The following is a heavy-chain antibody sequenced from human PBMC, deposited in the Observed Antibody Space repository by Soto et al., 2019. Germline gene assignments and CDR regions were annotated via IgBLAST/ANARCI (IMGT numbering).Heavy chain of an antibody. CDR2: IYYSGST. J-gene: IGHJ3*02. CDR3: ARLYGLDAFDI. CDR1: GGSVSSGSYY. Sequence: SETLSLTCTVSGGSVSSGSYYWSWIRQPPGKELQYIGYIYYSGSTNYNPSLKSRVTISVDTSKNQFSLKLSSVTAADTAVYYCARLYGLDAFDIWGQGTMVTVS. D-gene: IGHD3-16*02. V-gene: IGHV4-61*01.